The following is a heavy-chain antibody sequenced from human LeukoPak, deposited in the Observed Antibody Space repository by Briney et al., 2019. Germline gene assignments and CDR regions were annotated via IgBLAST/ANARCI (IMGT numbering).Heavy chain of an antibody. V-gene: IGHV4-59*01. J-gene: IGHJ4*02. CDR3: AGTIFGVVISPLYYFDY. CDR2: IYYSGST. D-gene: IGHD3-3*01. Sequence: SETLSLTCTVSGGSISSYYWSWIRQPPGKGLEWIGYIYYSGSTNYNPSLKSRVTISVDTSKNQFSLKLSSVTAADTAVYYCAGTIFGVVISPLYYFDYWGQGTLVTVSS. CDR1: GGSISSYY.